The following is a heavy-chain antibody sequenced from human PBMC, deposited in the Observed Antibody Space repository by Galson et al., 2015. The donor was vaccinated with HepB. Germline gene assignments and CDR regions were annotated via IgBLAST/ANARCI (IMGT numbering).Heavy chain of an antibody. Sequence: QVQLQESGPGLVKPSETLSLTCTVSGGSISSYYWSWIRQPPGKGLEWIGYIYYSGSTNYNPSLKSRVTISVDTSKNQFSLKLSSVTAADTAVYYCARDIVVVPAADGHWFDPWGQGTLVTVSS. CDR3: ARDIVVVPAADGHWFDP. CDR2: IYYSGST. CDR1: GGSISSYY. D-gene: IGHD2-2*01. J-gene: IGHJ5*02. V-gene: IGHV4-59*01.